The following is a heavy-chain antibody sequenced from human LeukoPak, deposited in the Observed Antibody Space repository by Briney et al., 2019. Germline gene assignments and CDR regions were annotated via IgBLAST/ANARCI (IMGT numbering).Heavy chain of an antibody. J-gene: IGHJ5*02. CDR1: GFTFSSYG. D-gene: IGHD6-13*01. V-gene: IGHV3-30*18. Sequence: GRSLRLSCAASGFTFSSYGKHWVRQAPGKGLEWVAVISYDGSNKYYADSVKGRFTISRDNSKNTLYLQMNSLRAEDTAVYYCAKDYSDSSSWYVGANWFDPWGQGTLVTVSS. CDR2: ISYDGSNK. CDR3: AKDYSDSSSWYVGANWFDP.